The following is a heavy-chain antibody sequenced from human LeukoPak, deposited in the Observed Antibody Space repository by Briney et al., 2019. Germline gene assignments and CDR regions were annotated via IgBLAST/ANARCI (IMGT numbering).Heavy chain of an antibody. CDR1: GFTFSSYS. D-gene: IGHD6-19*01. Sequence: GGSLRLSCAASGFTFSSYSMNWVRQAPGKGLEWVSSISSSRSYIYYADSVKGRFTISRDNAKYSLSLQMNSLRAEDTAVYYCARENSSRWNDAFDIWGQGTMVTVSS. CDR2: ISSSRSYI. V-gene: IGHV3-21*06. J-gene: IGHJ3*02. CDR3: ARENSSRWNDAFDI.